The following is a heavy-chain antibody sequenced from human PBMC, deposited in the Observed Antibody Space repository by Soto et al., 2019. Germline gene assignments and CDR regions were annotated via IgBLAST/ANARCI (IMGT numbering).Heavy chain of an antibody. Sequence: GGSLRLSCAASGFTFSSYALHWVRQAPGKGLEWVAVISYDGSNKYYANSVKGRFTISRDNSKNTLFVQMNSLRPEDTAVYYCARDRIELWLEFSYYYGIDVWGQGTTVTVSS. J-gene: IGHJ6*02. V-gene: IGHV3-30-3*01. CDR2: ISYDGSNK. CDR1: GFTFSSYA. D-gene: IGHD3-10*01. CDR3: ARDRIELWLEFSYYYGIDV.